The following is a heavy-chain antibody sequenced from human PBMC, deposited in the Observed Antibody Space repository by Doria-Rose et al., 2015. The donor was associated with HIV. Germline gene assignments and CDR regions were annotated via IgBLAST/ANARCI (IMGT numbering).Heavy chain of an antibody. Sequence: QITLKESGPVLVKPTETLTLTCTVSGVSLSSPGMGVSWIRQPPGKALEWLANIFSDDERSYKSSLKSRLTISRRTSKSQVVLTMTDMDPVDTATYYCARIKSSRWYHKYYFDFWGQGTLGIVSA. CDR2: IFSDDER. J-gene: IGHJ4*02. V-gene: IGHV2-26*01. CDR3: ARIKSSRWYHKYYFDF. CDR1: GVSLSSPGMG. D-gene: IGHD6-13*01.